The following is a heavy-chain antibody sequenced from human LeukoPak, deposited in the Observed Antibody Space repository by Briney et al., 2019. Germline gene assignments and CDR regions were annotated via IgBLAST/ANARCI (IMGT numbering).Heavy chain of an antibody. V-gene: IGHV4-39*01. D-gene: IGHD1-26*01. Sequence: SETLSLTCAVSGASISGSGYYLGWIRQPPGKGLEWTGNIYYSGSTYYNASLQSRVTISIDTSKNQVSLRLNSVTAADTAMYYCVKSGGYGLIDCWGQGTLVTVSS. CDR3: VKSGGYGLIDC. J-gene: IGHJ4*02. CDR1: GASISGSGYY. CDR2: IYYSGST.